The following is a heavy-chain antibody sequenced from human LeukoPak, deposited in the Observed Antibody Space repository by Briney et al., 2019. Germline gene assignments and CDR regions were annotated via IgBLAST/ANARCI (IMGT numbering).Heavy chain of an antibody. CDR1: GFTFSDYY. J-gene: IGHJ4*02. Sequence: GGSLRLSCAASGFTFSDYYMSWIRQAPGKGLEWVSYISSSGSTIYYADSVKGRFTISRDNAKNSLYLQMNSLRAEDTAAYYCASHADIVVVPAAFDYWGQGTLVTVSS. CDR2: ISSSGSTI. V-gene: IGHV3-11*01. CDR3: ASHADIVVVPAAFDY. D-gene: IGHD2-2*01.